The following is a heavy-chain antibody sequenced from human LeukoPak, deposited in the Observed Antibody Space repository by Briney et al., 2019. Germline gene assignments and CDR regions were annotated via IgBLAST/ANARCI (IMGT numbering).Heavy chain of an antibody. Sequence: SETLSLTCTVSGSISSYYWSWLRQPPGKGLEWIGYIYTSGTTNYNPSLKSRVTMSVDTSKNQFSLKLSSVTAADTAVYYCARAPLYSGSLDYWGQGTLVTVSS. V-gene: IGHV4-4*09. D-gene: IGHD3-10*01. CDR2: IYTSGTT. CDR1: GSISSYY. J-gene: IGHJ4*02. CDR3: ARAPLYSGSLDY.